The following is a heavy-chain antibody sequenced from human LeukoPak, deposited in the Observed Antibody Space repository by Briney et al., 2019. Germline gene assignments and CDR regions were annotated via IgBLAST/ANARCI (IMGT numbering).Heavy chain of an antibody. D-gene: IGHD1-26*01. CDR1: GFAFSSSA. CDR3: AKSWGSTRPYYNYMDV. CDR2: INTDGSST. J-gene: IGHJ6*03. Sequence: PGGSLRLSCAASGFAFSSSAMHWVRQAPGKGLVWVSRINTDGSSTSYADSVKGRFTISRDNAKNTLYLQMNSLRAEDTAVYYCAKSWGSTRPYYNYMDVWGKGTTVTVSS. V-gene: IGHV3-74*01.